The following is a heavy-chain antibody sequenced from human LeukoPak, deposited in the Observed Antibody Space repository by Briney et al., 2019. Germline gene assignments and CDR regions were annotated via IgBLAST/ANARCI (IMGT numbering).Heavy chain of an antibody. J-gene: IGHJ4*02. CDR1: GFNFISYA. V-gene: IGHV3-53*01. D-gene: IGHD6-13*01. Sequence: GGSLRLSCAASGFNFISYAMSWVRQAPGKGLEWVSVIYSGGSTYYADSVKGRFTISRDNSKNTLYLQMNSLRAEDTAVYYCARIAAAGTDFDYWGQGTLVTVSS. CDR3: ARIAAAGTDFDY. CDR2: IYSGGST.